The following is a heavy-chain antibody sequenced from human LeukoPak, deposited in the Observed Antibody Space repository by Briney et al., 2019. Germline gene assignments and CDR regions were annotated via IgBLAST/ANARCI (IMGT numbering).Heavy chain of an antibody. V-gene: IGHV3-48*01. Sequence: GGSLRLSCAASGFTFSSYSMNWVRQAPGKGLEWVSYISSSSSTIYYADSVKGRFTISRDNAKNSLYLQMNSLRAEDTAVYYCARALRYFDWSFDAFDIWGQGTMVTVSS. J-gene: IGHJ3*02. CDR1: GFTFSSYS. CDR2: ISSSSSTI. CDR3: ARALRYFDWSFDAFDI. D-gene: IGHD3-9*01.